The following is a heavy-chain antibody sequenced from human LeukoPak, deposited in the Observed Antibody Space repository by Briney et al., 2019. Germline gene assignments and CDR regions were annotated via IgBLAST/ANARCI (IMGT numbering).Heavy chain of an antibody. J-gene: IGHJ4*02. D-gene: IGHD4-17*01. CDR1: GFTFSSYA. CDR3: ARDHDYRFDY. Sequence: GGSLRLSCAASGFTFSSYAMSWVRQAPGKGLEWVAKIEQHGSDKYHVDSVKGRFTISRDNAKNSLYLQMNSLRAEDTAVYYCARDHDYRFDYWGQGTLVTVSS. V-gene: IGHV3-7*01. CDR2: IEQHGSDK.